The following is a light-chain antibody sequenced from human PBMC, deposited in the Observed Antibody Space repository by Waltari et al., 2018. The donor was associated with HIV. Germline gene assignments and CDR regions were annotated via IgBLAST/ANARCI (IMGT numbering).Light chain of an antibody. V-gene: IGLV1-40*01. CDR1: SSNIGAGFD. CDR2: NNS. Sequence: QSVLTRPPSVSGAPGQRVTIPCTGSSSNIGAGFDVHWYQQLPGTAPKLLIYNNSNRPSGVPDRFSGSKSGTSASLAITGLQAEDEADYYCQSYDSSLSGSDVFGTGTKVTVL. CDR3: QSYDSSLSGSDV. J-gene: IGLJ1*01.